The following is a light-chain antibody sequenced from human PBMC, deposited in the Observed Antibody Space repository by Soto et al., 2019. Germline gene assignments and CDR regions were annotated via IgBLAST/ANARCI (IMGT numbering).Light chain of an antibody. CDR3: QQYNSYRTWT. J-gene: IGKJ1*01. Sequence: DIQMTQSPSTLSASVGDRVTITCRASQSISSWLAWYQQKPGKAPKLLSYDASSLESGVPSRCSGSGSGTEFTLTISSLQPDDFATYYCQQYNSYRTWTFGQGTKVEIK. CDR1: QSISSW. V-gene: IGKV1-5*01. CDR2: DAS.